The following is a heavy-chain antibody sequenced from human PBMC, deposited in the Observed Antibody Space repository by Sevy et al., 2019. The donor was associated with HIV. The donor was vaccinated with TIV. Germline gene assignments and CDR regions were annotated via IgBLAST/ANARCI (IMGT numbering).Heavy chain of an antibody. J-gene: IGHJ4*02. CDR2: ISGSGGST. D-gene: IGHD2-15*01. V-gene: IGHV3-23*01. CDR1: GFTFSSYA. Sequence: GGSLRLSCAASGFTFSSYAMSWVRQAPGKGLEWVSAISGSGGSTYYADSVKGRFTISRDNSKNTLYLQMNSLRAEDTTVYYCAKGRLRVVTSFDYWGQRTLVTVSS. CDR3: AKGRLRVVTSFDY.